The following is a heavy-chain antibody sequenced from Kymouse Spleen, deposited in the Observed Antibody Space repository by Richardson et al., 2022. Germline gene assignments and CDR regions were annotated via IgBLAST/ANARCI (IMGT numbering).Heavy chain of an antibody. Sequence: EVQLVESGGGLVKPGGSLRLSCAASGFTFSSYSMNWVRQAPGKGLEWVSSISSSSSYIYYADSVKGRFTISRDNAKNSLYLQMNSLRAEDTAVYYCARDPSSSWYWFDPWGQGTLVTVSS. CDR3: ARDPSSSWYWFDP. J-gene: IGHJ5*02. CDR1: GFTFSSYS. V-gene: IGHV3-21*03. D-gene: IGHD6-13*01. CDR2: ISSSSSYI.